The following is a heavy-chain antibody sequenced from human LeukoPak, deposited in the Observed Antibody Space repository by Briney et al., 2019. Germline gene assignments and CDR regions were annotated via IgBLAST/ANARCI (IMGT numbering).Heavy chain of an antibody. D-gene: IGHD3-22*01. V-gene: IGHV4-38-2*01. CDR1: GYSISSGYY. CDR2: IYHSGST. CDR3: ASSDYYDSSGSFDC. J-gene: IGHJ4*02. Sequence: SETLSLTCAVSGYSISSGYYWGWIRQPPGKGLEWIGSIYHSGSTYYNPSLKSRVTISVDTSKNQFSLKLSSVTAADTAVYYCASSDYYDSSGSFDCWGQGTLVTVSS.